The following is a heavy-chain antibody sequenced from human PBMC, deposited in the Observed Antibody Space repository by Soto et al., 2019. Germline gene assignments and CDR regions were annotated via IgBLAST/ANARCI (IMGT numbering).Heavy chain of an antibody. CDR3: ARAVYSSSWYESH. CDR2: IIPILGIA. D-gene: IGHD6-13*01. J-gene: IGHJ4*02. CDR1: GGTFSSYT. Sequence: QVQLVQSGAEVKEPGSSVKVSCKASGGTFSSYTISWVRQAPGQGLEWMGRIIPILGIANYAQKFQVRVTITADKSTSTAYMELSSLRSEDTAVYYCARAVYSSSWYESHWGQGTLVTVSS. V-gene: IGHV1-69*02.